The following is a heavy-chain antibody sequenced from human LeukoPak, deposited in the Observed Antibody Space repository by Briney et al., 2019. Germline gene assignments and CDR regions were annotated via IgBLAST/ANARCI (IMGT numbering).Heavy chain of an antibody. CDR1: GFTSSSYE. CDR3: ARQSRGLSKNFDY. Sequence: GGSLRLSCAASGFTSSSYEMNWVGRAPGKGWGGVPYISSSGSTIYYADSVKGRFTISRDNAKNSLYLQMNSLRAEDTAVYYCARQSRGLSKNFDYWGQGTLVTVSS. D-gene: IGHD3-10*01. V-gene: IGHV3-48*03. CDR2: ISSSGSTI. J-gene: IGHJ4*02.